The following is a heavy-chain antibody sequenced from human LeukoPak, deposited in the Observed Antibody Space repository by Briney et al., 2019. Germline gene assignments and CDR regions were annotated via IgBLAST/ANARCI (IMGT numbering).Heavy chain of an antibody. CDR3: AREVADYGNFKNWFDP. CDR2: IYYSGST. J-gene: IGHJ5*02. Sequence: SETLSLTCTVSGGSISSYYWSWIRQPPGKGLEWIGYIYYSGSTSYKPSLKSRVTISVDTSKNQFSLKLRSVTAADTAVYYCAREVADYGNFKNWFDPWGQGTLVTVSS. CDR1: GGSISSYY. D-gene: IGHD4-17*01. V-gene: IGHV4-59*01.